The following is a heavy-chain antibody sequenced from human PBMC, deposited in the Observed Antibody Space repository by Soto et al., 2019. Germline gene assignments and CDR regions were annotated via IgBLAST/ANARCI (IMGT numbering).Heavy chain of an antibody. J-gene: IGHJ4*02. CDR1: VFTFRSHI. Sequence: EVQLVESGGGLVKPGGSLRLSCAASVFTFRSHIMNWVRQSPGKGLEWVSSISSTSTYIFYANSIKGRFTISRDNAKNSLYLQMNSLRPDDTAVYYCAREGTGFDYWGQGTLVTVSS. V-gene: IGHV3-21*02. CDR2: ISSTSTYI. CDR3: AREGTGFDY.